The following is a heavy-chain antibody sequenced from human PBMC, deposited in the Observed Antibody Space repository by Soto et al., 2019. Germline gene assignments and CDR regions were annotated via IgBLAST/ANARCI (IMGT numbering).Heavy chain of an antibody. CDR2: ISGSGFKK. V-gene: IGHV3-23*01. CDR1: GFIFENFG. J-gene: IGHJ5*02. CDR3: AKNQGVELVPLATVDWFDP. D-gene: IGHD1-26*01. Sequence: GGSLRLSCAASGFIFENFGMSWVRQAPGKGLEWISSISGSGFKKYYADSVKGRFTISRDNSKSTVYLELNNLSAEDTAVYHCAKNQGVELVPLATVDWFDPWGQGSVVTISS.